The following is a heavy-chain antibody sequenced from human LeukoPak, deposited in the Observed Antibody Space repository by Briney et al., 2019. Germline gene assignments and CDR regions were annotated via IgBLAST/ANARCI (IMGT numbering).Heavy chain of an antibody. CDR2: IYYSGST. V-gene: IGHV4-59*01. CDR1: GGSISSYY. D-gene: IGHD6-13*01. Sequence: SETLSLTCTVSGGSISSYYWSWIRQPPGKGLEWIGYIYYSGSTNYNPSLKSRVTISVDTSKNQFSLKLSSVTAADTAMYYCARGGSIAAAVYDYWGQGTLVTVSS. CDR3: ARGGSIAAAVYDY. J-gene: IGHJ4*02.